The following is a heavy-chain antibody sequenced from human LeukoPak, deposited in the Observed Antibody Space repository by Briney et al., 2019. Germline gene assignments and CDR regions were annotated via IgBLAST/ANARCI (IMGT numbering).Heavy chain of an antibody. CDR2: IYSGSTT. D-gene: IGHD4/OR15-4a*01. CDR3: ARWGDYGSFDY. Sequence: TGGSLRLSCAASGFTVSTNYVSWVRQAPGKGLEWVSVIYSGSTTYYADSVKGRFTISRDNSKNTLYLQMNSLRAEDTAVYYCARWGDYGSFDYWGQGTLVTVSS. J-gene: IGHJ4*02. CDR1: GFTVSTNY. V-gene: IGHV3-53*01.